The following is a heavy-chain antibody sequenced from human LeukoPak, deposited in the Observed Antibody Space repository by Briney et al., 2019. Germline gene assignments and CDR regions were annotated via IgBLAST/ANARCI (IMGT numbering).Heavy chain of an antibody. Sequence: SETLSLTCAVYGGSFSGYYWSWIRQPPGKGREWIGEINHSGSTNYNPSLKSRVTISVDTSKNQFSLKLSSVTAADTAVYYCARTTEGGYTYGYFYYYYMDVWGKGTTVTISS. D-gene: IGHD5-18*01. CDR1: GGSFSGYY. CDR3: ARTTEGGYTYGYFYYYYMDV. V-gene: IGHV4-34*01. J-gene: IGHJ6*03. CDR2: INHSGST.